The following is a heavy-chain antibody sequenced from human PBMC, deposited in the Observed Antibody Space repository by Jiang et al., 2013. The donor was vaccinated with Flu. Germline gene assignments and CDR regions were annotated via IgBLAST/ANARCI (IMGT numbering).Heavy chain of an antibody. J-gene: IGHJ5*02. CDR3: ARGFHYYDSSGYYLLGWFDP. Sequence: TNYNPSLKSRVTISVDTSKNQFSLKLSSVTAADTAVYYCARGFHYYDSSGYYLLGWFDPWGQGTLVTVSS. V-gene: IGHV4-34*01. CDR2: T. D-gene: IGHD3-22*01.